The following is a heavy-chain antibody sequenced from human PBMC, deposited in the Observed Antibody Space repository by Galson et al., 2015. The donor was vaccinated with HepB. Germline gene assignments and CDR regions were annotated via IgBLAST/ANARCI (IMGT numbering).Heavy chain of an antibody. V-gene: IGHV6-1*01. J-gene: IGHJ4*02. Sequence: CAISGDSVSTGSSAWNWIRQSPSRGLEWLGRTYYRSKWYNDYAVSLKSRITISSDTSKNQFSLQLSSVTPDDTALYYCTREAVVGFSNYWGPGILVTVSS. CDR3: TREAVVGFSNY. CDR1: GDSVSTGSSA. CDR2: TYYRSKWYN. D-gene: IGHD6-19*01.